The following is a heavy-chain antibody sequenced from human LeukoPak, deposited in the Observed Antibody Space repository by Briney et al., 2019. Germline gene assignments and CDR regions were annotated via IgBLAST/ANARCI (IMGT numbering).Heavy chain of an antibody. CDR3: ATDKGHHYN. CDR2: ISDSGSA. Sequence: PSETLSLTCTVSGGSISNYYWTWIRQPPGKGLEWVGHISDSGSANYNPSLKSRVTISGDTSKTQVSLNLRSVTAAATAVYYCATDKGHHYNWGQGTLVTVSS. J-gene: IGHJ4*02. V-gene: IGHV4-59*01. CDR1: GGSISNYY. D-gene: IGHD4-11*01.